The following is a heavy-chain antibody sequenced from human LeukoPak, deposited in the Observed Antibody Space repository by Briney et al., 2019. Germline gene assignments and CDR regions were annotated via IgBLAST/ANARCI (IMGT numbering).Heavy chain of an antibody. CDR1: GYTFTGYY. CDR2: INPNSGGT. V-gene: IGHV1-2*02. D-gene: IGHD6-13*01. Sequence: ASVKVSCKASGYTFTGYYMHWVRQAPGQGLEWMGWINPNSGGTNYAQKFQGRVTMTRDTSISTAYMELSRLRSDDTAVYYCARDTTAYSSSWYDFGYWGQGTLVTVSS. J-gene: IGHJ4*02. CDR3: ARDTTAYSSSWYDFGY.